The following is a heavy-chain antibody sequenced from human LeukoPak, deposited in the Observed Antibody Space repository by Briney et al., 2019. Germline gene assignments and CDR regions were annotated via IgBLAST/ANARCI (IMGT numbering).Heavy chain of an antibody. J-gene: IGHJ4*02. CDR2: VSAYNGNT. D-gene: IGHD2-2*01. CDR3: AKDFWAIVVVPAAMDFDY. Sequence: ASVKVSCKASGYTFTSYGISWVRQAPGQGLEWMGWVSAYNGNTNYAQKLQGRVTMTTDTSTSTAYMELRSLRSDDTAVYYCAKDFWAIVVVPAAMDFDYWGQGTLVTVSS. V-gene: IGHV1-18*01. CDR1: GYTFTSYG.